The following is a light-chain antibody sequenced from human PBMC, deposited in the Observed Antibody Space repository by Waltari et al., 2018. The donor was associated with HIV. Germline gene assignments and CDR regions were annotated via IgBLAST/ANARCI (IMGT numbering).Light chain of an antibody. V-gene: IGLV1-44*01. CDR2: SNN. J-gene: IGLJ3*02. CDR1: SSNIGRNT. Sequence: QSVLTQPPSASGTPGQRVTISCSGSSSNIGRNTVNWYQQLPGTAPKLLIYSNNQRPSGVPDRFSGSKPGTSASLAISGLQSEDEADYYCAAWHDSLNGSWVFGGGTKLTVL. CDR3: AAWHDSLNGSWV.